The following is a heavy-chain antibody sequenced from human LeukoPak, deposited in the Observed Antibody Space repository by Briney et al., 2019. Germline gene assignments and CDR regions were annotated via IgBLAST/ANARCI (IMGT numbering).Heavy chain of an antibody. CDR3: ARDPLTISEGLDY. CDR2: IYTSGST. V-gene: IGHV4-61*02. Sequence: SETLSLTCTVSGGSISSGSYYWSWIRQPAGKGLEWIGRIYTSGSTNYNPSLKSRVTISVDTSKNQFSLKLSSVTAADTAVYYCARDPLTISEGLDYWGQGTLVTVSS. CDR1: GGSISSGSYY. J-gene: IGHJ4*02. D-gene: IGHD3-3*01.